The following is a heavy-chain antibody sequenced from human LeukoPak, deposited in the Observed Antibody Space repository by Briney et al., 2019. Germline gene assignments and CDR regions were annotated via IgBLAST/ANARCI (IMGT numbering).Heavy chain of an antibody. CDR2: IWYDGSNK. D-gene: IGHD3-9*01. Sequence: GGSLRLSCAASGFTFSSYGMHWVRQAPGKGLEWVAVIWYDGSNKYYADSVKGRFTISRDNSKNTLYLQMSSLRAEDTAVYYCARVSTPRGPLRYFDWLPDYWGQGTLVTVSS. V-gene: IGHV3-33*01. CDR1: GFTFSSYG. J-gene: IGHJ4*02. CDR3: ARVSTPRGPLRYFDWLPDY.